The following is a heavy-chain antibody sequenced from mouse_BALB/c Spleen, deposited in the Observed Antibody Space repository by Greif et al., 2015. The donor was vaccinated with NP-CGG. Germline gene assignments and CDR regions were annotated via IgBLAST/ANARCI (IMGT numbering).Heavy chain of an antibody. CDR1: GYAFSSYW. J-gene: IGHJ3*01. D-gene: IGHD2-4*01. CDR3: ARRGGYDYDGFAY. CDR2: IYPGDGDT. V-gene: IGHV1-80*01. Sequence: QVQLQQSGAELVRPGSSVKISCKASGYAFSSYWMNWVKQRPGQGLEWIGQIYPGDGDTNYNGKFKGKATLTADKSSSTAYMQLSSLTSEDSAVYFCARRGGYDYDGFAYWGQGTLVTVSA.